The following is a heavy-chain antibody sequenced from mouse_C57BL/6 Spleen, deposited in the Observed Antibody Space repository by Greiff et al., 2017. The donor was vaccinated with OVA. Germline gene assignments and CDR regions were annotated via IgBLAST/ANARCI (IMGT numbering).Heavy chain of an antibody. CDR3: ARTGITTVVATPFAY. J-gene: IGHJ3*01. CDR2: INPSSGYT. Sequence: QVKLQQSGAELARPGASVKMSCKASGYTFTSYTMHWVNQRPGQGLEWIGYINPSSGYTKYNQKFKDKATLTADKSSSTAYMQLSSLTSEDSAGYYCARTGITTVVATPFAYWGQGTLVTVSA. D-gene: IGHD1-1*01. CDR1: GYTFTSYT. V-gene: IGHV1-4*01.